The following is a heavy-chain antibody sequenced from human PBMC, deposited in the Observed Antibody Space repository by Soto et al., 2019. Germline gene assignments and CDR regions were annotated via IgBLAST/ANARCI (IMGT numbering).Heavy chain of an antibody. V-gene: IGHV3-43D*04. CDR2: IRWDGGAT. CDR3: AEDRLSRGFSGPDH. Sequence: GGSLILSCAASGFSLDDYAMYWVRQAPGKGLEWVSLIRWDGGATYYADSAKGRFTISRDSSENSLYLQMNNLRVEDTAFYYCAEDRLSRGFSGPDHWGQATLVIVAS. D-gene: IGHD3-10*01. J-gene: IGHJ5*02. CDR1: GFSLDDYA.